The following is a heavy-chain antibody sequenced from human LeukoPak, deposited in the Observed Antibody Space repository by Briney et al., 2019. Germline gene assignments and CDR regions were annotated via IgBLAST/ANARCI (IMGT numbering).Heavy chain of an antibody. J-gene: IGHJ4*02. CDR2: IRYDGSNK. CDR3: AKDSIPLLELRYFDWPSGGLEY. V-gene: IGHV3-30*02. CDR1: GFTFSSYG. Sequence: GGSLRLSCAASGFTFSSYGMHWVRQAPGKGLEWVAFIRYDGSNKYYADSVKGRFTISRDNSKNTLYLQMNSLRAEDTAVYYCAKDSIPLLELRYFDWPSGGLEYWGRGTLVTVSS. D-gene: IGHD3-9*01.